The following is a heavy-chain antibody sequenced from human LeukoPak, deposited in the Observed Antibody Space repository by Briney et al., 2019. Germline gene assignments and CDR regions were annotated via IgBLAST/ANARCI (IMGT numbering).Heavy chain of an antibody. V-gene: IGHV3-21*01. CDR2: ISSSSSYI. Sequence: GGSLRLSCAASGFTFSSYAMSWVRQAPGKRPEWVSSISSSSSYIYYADSVKGRFTISRDNAKNSLYLQMNSLRAEDTALYYCARGASRADYWGQGTLVTVSS. CDR1: GFTFSSYA. CDR3: ARGASRADY. J-gene: IGHJ4*02.